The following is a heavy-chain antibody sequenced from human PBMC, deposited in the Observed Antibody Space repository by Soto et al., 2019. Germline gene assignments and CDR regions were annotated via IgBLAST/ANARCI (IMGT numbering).Heavy chain of an antibody. CDR1: GFTFSSYG. V-gene: IGHV3-30*18. Sequence: GGSLRLSCAASGFTFSSYGMHWVRQAPGKGLEWVAVISYDGSNKYYADSVKCRFTISRDNSKNTLYLQMNSLRAEDTALYYYEKDMVRVRGDYYIGMDVWGQRTTVTVSS. CDR3: EKDMVRVRGDYYIGMDV. CDR2: ISYDGSNK. D-gene: IGHD3-10*01. J-gene: IGHJ6*02.